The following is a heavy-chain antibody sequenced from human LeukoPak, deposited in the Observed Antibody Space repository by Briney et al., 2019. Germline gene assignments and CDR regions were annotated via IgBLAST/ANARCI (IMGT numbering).Heavy chain of an antibody. V-gene: IGHV4-30-2*01. CDR3: ARGPRWFGEDYYYGMDV. D-gene: IGHD3-10*01. J-gene: IGHJ6*02. Sequence: PSETLSLTCAVSGGSISSGGYSWSWIRQPPGKGLEWIGYIYHSGSTYYNPSLKSRVTISVDRSKNQFSLKLSSVTAADTAVYYCARGPRWFGEDYYYGMDVWGQGTTVTVSS. CDR1: GGSISSGGYS. CDR2: IYHSGST.